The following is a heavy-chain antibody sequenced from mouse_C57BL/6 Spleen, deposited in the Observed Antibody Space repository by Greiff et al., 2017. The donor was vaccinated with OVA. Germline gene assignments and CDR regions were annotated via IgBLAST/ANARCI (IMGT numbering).Heavy chain of an antibody. J-gene: IGHJ2*01. V-gene: IGHV1-52*01. Sequence: QVQLQQPGAELVRPGSSVKLSCKASGYTFTSYWMHWVKQRPIQGLEWIGNIDPSDSETHYNQKFKDKATLTVDKSSSAAYMQLSSLTSEDSAVYYWARSDGSIFFDDWGQGTTLTVSS. CDR3: ARSDGSIFFDD. D-gene: IGHD1-1*01. CDR2: IDPSDSET. CDR1: GYTFTSYW.